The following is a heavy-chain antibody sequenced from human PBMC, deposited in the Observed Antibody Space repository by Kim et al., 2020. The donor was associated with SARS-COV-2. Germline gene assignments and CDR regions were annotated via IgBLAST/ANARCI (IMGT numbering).Heavy chain of an antibody. D-gene: IGHD3-9*01. CDR3: ASGAPDLYYDILTGPSAY. CDR2: INSDGSST. V-gene: IGHV3-74*01. CDR1: GFTFSSYW. Sequence: GGSLRLSCAASGFTFSSYWMHWVRQAPGKGLVWVSRINSDGSSTSYADSVKGRFTISRDNAKNTLYLQMNSLRAEDTAVYYCASGAPDLYYDILTGPSAYWGQGTLVTVSS. J-gene: IGHJ4*02.